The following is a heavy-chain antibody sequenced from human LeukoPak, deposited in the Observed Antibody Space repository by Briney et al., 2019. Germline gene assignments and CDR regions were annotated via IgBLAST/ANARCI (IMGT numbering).Heavy chain of an antibody. J-gene: IGHJ4*02. CDR3: ARERDGYNDY. CDR2: IKQDGSEK. V-gene: IGHV3-7*01. D-gene: IGHD5-24*01. CDR1: GFTFSSYN. Sequence: GGSLRLSCAASGFTFSSYNMNWVRQAPGKGLEWVANIKQDGSEKYYVDSVKGRFTISRDNAKNSLYLQMNSLRAEDTAVYYCARERDGYNDYWGQGTLVTVSS.